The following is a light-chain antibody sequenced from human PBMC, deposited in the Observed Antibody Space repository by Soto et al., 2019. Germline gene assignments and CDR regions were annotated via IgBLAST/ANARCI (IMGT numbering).Light chain of an antibody. J-gene: IGKJ4*01. CDR3: QQYNNWPLT. V-gene: IGKV3-15*01. CDR1: QSVSSR. CDR2: GAS. Sequence: EIVMTQSPATLSVSPGESATLSCRTSQSVSSRLGWYQQKPGQAPRLLIYGASTRATDIPARFSGSGSGTEFPLTISSLQSEDFAVSYCQQYNNWPLTFGGGTKVEIK.